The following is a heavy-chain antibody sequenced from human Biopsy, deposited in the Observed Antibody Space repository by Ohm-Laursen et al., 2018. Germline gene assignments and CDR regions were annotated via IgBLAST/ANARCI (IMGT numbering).Heavy chain of an antibody. D-gene: IGHD2-2*01. CDR2: VYYSGTT. CDR3: TRDVKRYCSGSSCYTGYFGMDV. V-gene: IGHV4-61*01. CDR1: GGSVSDSFHF. Sequence: SDTLSLTCSVSGGSVSDSFHFWSWIRQPPGKGLEWIGNVYYSGTTNYNPSLKSRVTASIDTSKNQFSLKLTSVTAADTAVYFCTRDVKRYCSGSSCYTGYFGMDVWGQGTTVTVSS. J-gene: IGHJ6*02.